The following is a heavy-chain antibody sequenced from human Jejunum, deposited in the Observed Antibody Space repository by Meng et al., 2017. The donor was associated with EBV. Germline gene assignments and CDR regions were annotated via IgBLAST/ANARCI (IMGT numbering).Heavy chain of an antibody. CDR1: GGSISTDNW. Sequence: QVQLQESGPGLVKPSRTLSLTCAVSGGSISTDNWWMWVRQPPGKGLEYIGEIHHSGSTKYNPSLKSRVTISVDKSNNHFSLKLSSVTAADTAVYYCARDRGVEDYWGQGTLVTVSS. CDR3: ARDRGVEDY. J-gene: IGHJ4*02. D-gene: IGHD5-24*01. CDR2: IHHSGST. V-gene: IGHV4-4*02.